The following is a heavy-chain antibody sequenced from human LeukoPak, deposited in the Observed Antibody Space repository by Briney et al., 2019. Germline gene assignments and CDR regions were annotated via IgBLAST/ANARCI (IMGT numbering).Heavy chain of an antibody. V-gene: IGHV3-7*01. CDR1: GFTFSTYW. D-gene: IGHD6-13*01. CDR2: IKQDGSEK. CDR3: ARGASSWYSTSPNFDY. J-gene: IGHJ4*02. Sequence: QTGGSLRLSCAASGFTFSTYWMSWVRQAPGKGLEWVANIKQDGSEKYYVDSVKGRFTISRDNAKNSLYLQMNSLRAEDTAVYFCARGASSWYSTSPNFDYWGQGTLVTVSS.